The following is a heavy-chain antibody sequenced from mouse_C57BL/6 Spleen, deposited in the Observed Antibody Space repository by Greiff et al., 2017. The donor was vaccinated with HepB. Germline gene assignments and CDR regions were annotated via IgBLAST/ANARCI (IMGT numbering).Heavy chain of an antibody. D-gene: IGHD3-2*02. V-gene: IGHV1-7*01. CDR3: ARDSSGRYYAMDY. CDR2: INPSSGYT. J-gene: IGHJ4*01. CDR1: GYTFTSYW. Sequence: VQLQQSGAELAKPGASVKLSCKASGYTFTSYWMHWVKQRPGQGLEWIGYINPSSGYTKYNQKFKDKATLTADKSSSTAYMQLSSLTYEDSAVYYCARDSSGRYYAMDYWGQGTSVTVSS.